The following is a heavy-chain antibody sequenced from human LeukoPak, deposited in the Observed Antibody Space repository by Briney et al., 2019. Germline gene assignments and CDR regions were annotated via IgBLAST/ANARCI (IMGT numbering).Heavy chain of an antibody. CDR2: IYYSGST. Sequence: SETLSLTCTVSGGSISSGDYYWSWIRQPPGKGLEWIGYIYYSGSTYYNPSLKSRVTISVDTSKNQFSLKLSSVTAADTAVYYCAREGLTTDYYYGMDVWGQGTTVTVSS. CDR3: AREGLTTDYYYGMDV. CDR1: GGSISSGDYY. D-gene: IGHD4-11*01. V-gene: IGHV4-30-4*01. J-gene: IGHJ6*02.